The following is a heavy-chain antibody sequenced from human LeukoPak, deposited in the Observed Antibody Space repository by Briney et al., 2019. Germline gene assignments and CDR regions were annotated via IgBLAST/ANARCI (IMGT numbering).Heavy chain of an antibody. CDR3: ARGGVSSSWYHFDY. CDR1: GGSISSSNW. J-gene: IGHJ4*02. Sequence: SGTLSLTCAVSGGSISSSNWWSWVRQPPGKGLEWIGEIYHSGSTNYNPSLKSRVTISVDKSKNQFSLKLSSVTAADTAVYYCARGGVSSSWYHFDYWGQGTLVTVSS. D-gene: IGHD6-13*01. V-gene: IGHV4-4*02. CDR2: IYHSGST.